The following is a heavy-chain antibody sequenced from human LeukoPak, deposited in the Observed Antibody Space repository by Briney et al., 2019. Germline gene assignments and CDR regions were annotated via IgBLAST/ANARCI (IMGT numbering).Heavy chain of an antibody. CDR1: GFTFSDHY. J-gene: IGHJ4*02. CDR3: ARVYGGKRYDFDL. CDR2: SRNKTKSYTT. V-gene: IGHV3-72*01. D-gene: IGHD4-23*01. Sequence: PGGSLTLSCAVSGFTFSDHYMDWVRQAPGKGLEWVGRSRNKTKSYTTEYAASVKGRFTISGDDSNNSLYLQMNSLKTEDTAVYYCARVYGGKRYDFDLWGQGTLVTVSS.